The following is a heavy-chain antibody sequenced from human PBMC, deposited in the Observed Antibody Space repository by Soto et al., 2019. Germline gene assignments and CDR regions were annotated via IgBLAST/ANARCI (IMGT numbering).Heavy chain of an antibody. D-gene: IGHD6-13*01. Sequence: PSETLSLTCTVSGGSISSYYWSWIRQPPGKGLEWIGYIYYSGSPNYNPSLKSRVTISVDTSKNQFSLKLSSVTAADTAVYYCAREKQQLGGYYYYMDVWGKGTTVTVSS. CDR1: GGSISSYY. CDR2: IYYSGSP. V-gene: IGHV4-59*01. J-gene: IGHJ6*03. CDR3: AREKQQLGGYYYYMDV.